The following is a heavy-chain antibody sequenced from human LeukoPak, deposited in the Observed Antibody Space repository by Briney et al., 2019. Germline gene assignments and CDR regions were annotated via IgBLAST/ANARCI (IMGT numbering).Heavy chain of an antibody. CDR1: GFTFSSYS. V-gene: IGHV3-48*04. CDR2: ISSSGSTI. J-gene: IGHJ4*02. D-gene: IGHD3-16*01. CDR3: ASGGDDDPTFYFDY. Sequence: GESLRLSCAASGFTFSSYSMNWVRQAPGKGLEWVSYISSSGSTIYYADSEKGRFTVSGDNAKNSLYLQMNSMRADATAVYYCASGGDDDPTFYFDYWGQGTLVTVSS.